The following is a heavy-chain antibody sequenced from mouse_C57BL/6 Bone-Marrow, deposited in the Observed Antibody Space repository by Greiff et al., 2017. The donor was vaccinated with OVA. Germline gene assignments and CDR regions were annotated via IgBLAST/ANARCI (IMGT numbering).Heavy chain of an antibody. D-gene: IGHD4-1*01. Sequence: VKLQESGAELARPGASVKLSCKASGYTLTSYGISWVKQRTGQGLEWIGEIYPRSGNTYYNEKFKGKATLTADKSSSTAYMELRSLTSEDSAVYVCALTQYFDVWGTGTTVTVSS. CDR1: GYTLTSYG. CDR2: IYPRSGNT. CDR3: ALTQYFDV. V-gene: IGHV1-81*01. J-gene: IGHJ1*03.